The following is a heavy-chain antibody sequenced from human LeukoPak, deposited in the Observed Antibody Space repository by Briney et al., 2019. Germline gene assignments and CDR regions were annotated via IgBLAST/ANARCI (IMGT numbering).Heavy chain of an antibody. CDR3: ARVHCWSGGSCPDAFDI. Sequence: SETVSPTRPVAGGSIASYYCGWTRQPPGKGLECIGYIDYSGSTNDVPSLKGAVMKGVASSKNQFSLKLRSVTASDTAVYYCARVHCWSGGSCPDAFDIWGQGTMVTVSS. V-gene: IGHV4-59*01. D-gene: IGHD2-15*01. J-gene: IGHJ3*02. CDR2: IDYSGST. CDR1: GGSIASYY.